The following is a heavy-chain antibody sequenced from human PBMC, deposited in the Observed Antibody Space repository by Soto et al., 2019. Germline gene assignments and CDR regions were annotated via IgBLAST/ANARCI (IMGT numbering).Heavy chain of an antibody. Sequence: EVQLLASGGGLVQPGGSLRLSCAASGFTFSLYAMTWVRQAPGKGLEGVSVISGSGVNTYYADSVKGRFTVSRDNSKNTLSLQMSSLGVEDTAVYYCVKSVGGTNYYYAMDVWGRGTTVTVSS. V-gene: IGHV3-23*01. CDR3: VKSVGGTNYYYAMDV. CDR1: GFTFSLYA. J-gene: IGHJ6*02. D-gene: IGHD2-15*01. CDR2: ISGSGVNT.